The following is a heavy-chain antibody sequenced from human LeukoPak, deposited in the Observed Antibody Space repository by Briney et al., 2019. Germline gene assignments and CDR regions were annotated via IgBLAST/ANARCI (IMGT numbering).Heavy chain of an antibody. V-gene: IGHV3-21*01. J-gene: IGHJ4*02. CDR2: ISSSSSYI. CDR1: GFTFSSYS. CDR3: ARAIAGLGLFDY. Sequence: GGSLRLSCAASGFTFSSYSMNWVRQAPGKGLEWVSSISSSSSYIYHADSVKGRFTISRDNAKNSLYLQMNSLRAEDTAVYYCARAIAGLGLFDYWGQGTLVTVSS. D-gene: IGHD3-10*01.